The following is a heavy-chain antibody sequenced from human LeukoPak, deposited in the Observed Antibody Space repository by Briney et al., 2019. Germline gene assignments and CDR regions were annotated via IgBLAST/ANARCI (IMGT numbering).Heavy chain of an antibody. CDR3: AKGLRTGVGPYMGYHYYMDV. D-gene: IGHD3-16*01. CDR1: GFTFSSYA. J-gene: IGHJ6*03. CDR2: INDNGDGT. V-gene: IGHV3-23*01. Sequence: GGSLRLSCTASGFTFSSYAMSWVRQAPGKGLKWVSTINDNGDGTYYADSVKGRFTISRDNSYNTVSLQMNSLRDEDTGVYYCAKGLRTGVGPYMGYHYYMDVWGKGATVTVSS.